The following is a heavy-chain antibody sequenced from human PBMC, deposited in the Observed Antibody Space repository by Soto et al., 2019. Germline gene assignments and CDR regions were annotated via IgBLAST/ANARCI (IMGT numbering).Heavy chain of an antibody. D-gene: IGHD1-1*01. CDR2: IDPSDSYT. CDR1: GYSFTSYW. Sequence: GESLKISCQGSGYSFTSYWISWVRQTPGKXLEWMGRIDPSDSYTNYSPSFQGHVTISADRSISTAYLQWSSLEASDTAIYYCARRLSGPKEEYNAYYFYGLDVWGQGTTVTVSS. V-gene: IGHV5-10-1*01. CDR3: ARRLSGPKEEYNAYYFYGLDV. J-gene: IGHJ6*02.